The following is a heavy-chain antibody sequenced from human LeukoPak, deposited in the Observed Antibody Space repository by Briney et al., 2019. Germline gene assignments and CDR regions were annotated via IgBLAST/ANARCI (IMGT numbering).Heavy chain of an antibody. D-gene: IGHD3-16*01. J-gene: IGHJ4*02. Sequence: SETLSLTCSVSGGSISSYFWSWIRQPPGKGLEWIGYVYFTGTTNYNPSLKSRVTISLDTSKNQFSLKLSSVTAADTAVYYCARGGSLDYWGQGTLVSVSS. CDR1: GGSISSYF. CDR2: VYFTGTT. V-gene: IGHV4-59*01. CDR3: ARGGSLDY.